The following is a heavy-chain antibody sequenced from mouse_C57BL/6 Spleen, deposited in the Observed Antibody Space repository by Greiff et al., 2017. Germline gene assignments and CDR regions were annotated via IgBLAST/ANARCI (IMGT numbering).Heavy chain of an antibody. CDR3: ARKDCYGSSSWFAY. J-gene: IGHJ3*01. V-gene: IGHV2-2*01. CDR2: IWSGGST. Sequence: QVQLKESGPGLVQPSQSLSITCTVSGFSLTSYGVHWVRQSPGKGLEWLGVIWSGGSTDYNAAFISRLSISKDNSKSQVFFKMNSLQADDTAIYYCARKDCYGSSSWFAYWGQGTLVTVSA. CDR1: GFSLTSYG. D-gene: IGHD1-1*01.